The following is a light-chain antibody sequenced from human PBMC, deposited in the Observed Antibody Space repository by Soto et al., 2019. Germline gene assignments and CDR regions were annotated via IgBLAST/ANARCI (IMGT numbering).Light chain of an antibody. V-gene: IGKV3-11*01. J-gene: IGKJ1*01. CDR2: EAS. CDR3: QNRSNWPPT. Sequence: IVLTQSPATLSLSPGEKATLSCRTSQSVRTYLAWYPRKPVQDLRLLIQEASHRATGIPARFSGSGSGTDFIITISAPETDDFVVYYCQNRSNWPPTSGEGTKVDI. CDR1: QSVRTY.